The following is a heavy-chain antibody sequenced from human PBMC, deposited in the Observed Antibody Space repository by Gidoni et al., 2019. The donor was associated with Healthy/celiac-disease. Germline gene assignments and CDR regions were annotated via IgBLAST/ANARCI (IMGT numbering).Heavy chain of an antibody. J-gene: IGHJ3*02. CDR3: AKSLQDIVVVVAATPTDI. V-gene: IGHV3-23*01. CDR1: GFTFSSYA. D-gene: IGHD2-15*01. CDR2: ISGSGGST. Sequence: EVQLLESGGGLVQPGGSLRLSCAASGFTFSSYARSWVRQAPGKGLEWVSAISGSGGSTYYADSVKGRFTISRDNSKNTLYLQMNSLRAEDTAVYYCAKSLQDIVVVVAATPTDIWGQGTMVTVSS.